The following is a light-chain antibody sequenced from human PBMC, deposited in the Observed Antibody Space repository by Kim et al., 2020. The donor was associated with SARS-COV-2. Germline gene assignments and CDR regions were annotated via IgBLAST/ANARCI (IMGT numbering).Light chain of an antibody. J-gene: IGKJ5*01. CDR3: QQYGSLIT. CDR2: GAS. CDR1: QSVSTS. V-gene: IGKV3-20*01. Sequence: SLSPGERATLSCRASQSVSTSLAWYQQKPGQAPRLLIYGASSRATGIPDRFSGSGSGTDFTLTISGLEPEDFAVYSCQQYGSLITFGQGTRLEIK.